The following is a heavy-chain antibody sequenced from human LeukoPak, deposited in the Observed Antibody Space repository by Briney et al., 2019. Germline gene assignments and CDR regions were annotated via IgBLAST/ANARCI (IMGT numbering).Heavy chain of an antibody. CDR3: ARGSVLLWFGELLPLGWFDP. J-gene: IGHJ5*02. Sequence: SGTLSLTCAVSGGSISSSNWWSWVRQPPGKGLEWIGEIYHSGSTNYNPSLKSRVTISVDKSKNQFSLKLSSVTAADTAVYYCARGSVLLWFGELLPLGWFDPWGQGTLVTVSS. D-gene: IGHD3-10*01. CDR2: IYHSGST. V-gene: IGHV4-4*02. CDR1: GGSISSSNW.